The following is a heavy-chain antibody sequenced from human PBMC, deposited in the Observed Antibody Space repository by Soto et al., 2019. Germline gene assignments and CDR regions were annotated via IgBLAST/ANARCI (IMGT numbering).Heavy chain of an antibody. J-gene: IGHJ6*04. CDR2: IGIGGDT. D-gene: IGHD3-10*01. CDR1: GFTLSNHD. Sequence: PGGSLRLSCAASGFTLSNHDMYWVRQATGKSLEWVSAIGIGGDTYYPASVKGRFTISRQNAKNSLYLQMNNLRAGDTAVYYCARGPGSPRYYNGMDVRGKGTTVTVSS. CDR3: ARGPGSPRYYNGMDV. V-gene: IGHV3-13*01.